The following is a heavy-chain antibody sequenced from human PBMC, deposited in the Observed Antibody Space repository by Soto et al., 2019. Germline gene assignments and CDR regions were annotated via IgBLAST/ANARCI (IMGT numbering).Heavy chain of an antibody. D-gene: IGHD6-6*01. CDR3: ALGARLGERRYMDG. J-gene: IGHJ6*03. Sequence: SETLSLTCTVSGCSISSYYWFWIRQSPGRGLEWIGYVYYSGKTNYNPSLESRVTISIDTSENQFSLKLNSVTAADTAVYYWALGARLGERRYMDGSGKGTKVTVYS. V-gene: IGHV4-59*12. CDR2: VYYSGKT. CDR1: GCSISSYY.